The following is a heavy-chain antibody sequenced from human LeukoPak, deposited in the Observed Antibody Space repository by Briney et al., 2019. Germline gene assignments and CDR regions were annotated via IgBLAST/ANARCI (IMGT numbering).Heavy chain of an antibody. CDR3: ASLTSSSGYDDAFDI. CDR1: GYTFTDYY. Sequence: ASVRVSCKASGYTFTDYYIHWVRQAPGQGLEWMGWINPNSGGTNYAQKFQGRVTMTRDTSISTAYMELSRLRSDDTAVYYCASLTSSSGYDDAFDIWGQGTMVTVSS. J-gene: IGHJ3*02. CDR2: INPNSGGT. V-gene: IGHV1-2*02. D-gene: IGHD3-22*01.